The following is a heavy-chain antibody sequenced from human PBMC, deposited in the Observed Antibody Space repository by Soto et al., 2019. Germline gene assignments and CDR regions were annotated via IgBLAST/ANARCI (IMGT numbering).Heavy chain of an antibody. Sequence: ASVKVSCKASGYFFTTYYMHWVRQAPGQGLEWMGTINPSGGSTNLAQKFQGRVTMTRDTSTSTVYMELSSLRSDDTAVYFCARDSSPNREFTFDYWGQGTPVTSPQ. V-gene: IGHV1-46*01. D-gene: IGHD2-2*01. CDR2: INPSGGST. CDR1: GYFFTTYY. CDR3: ARDSSPNREFTFDY. J-gene: IGHJ4*02.